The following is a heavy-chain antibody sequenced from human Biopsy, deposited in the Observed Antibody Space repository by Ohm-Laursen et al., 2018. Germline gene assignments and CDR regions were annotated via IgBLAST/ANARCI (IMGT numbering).Heavy chain of an antibody. CDR1: GFTFSSYA. V-gene: IGHV3-23*01. CDR3: AKARSGSSNSCYNY. D-gene: IGHD2-2*02. CDR2: ISDSGGST. Sequence: SLRLSCAASGFTFSSYAMSWVRQAPGKGLEWVSGISDSGGSTYYADSVKGRFTISRDNSKNTLYLEMNSLRAEDTAIYYCAKARSGSSNSCYNYWDQGTLVIVSS. J-gene: IGHJ4*02.